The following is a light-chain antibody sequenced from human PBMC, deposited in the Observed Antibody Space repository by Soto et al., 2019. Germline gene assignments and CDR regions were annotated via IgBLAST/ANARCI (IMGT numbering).Light chain of an antibody. CDR2: RNN. Sequence: QSVLTQPPSASGTPGPRVTISCSGSSSNIGSNYVYWYQQLPGTAPKLLIYRNNQRTSGVPDRFSGSKSGTSASLAISGLRSEDEADYYCAAWDDSLSGVFGGGTQLTVL. J-gene: IGLJ3*02. CDR1: SSNIGSNY. CDR3: AAWDDSLSGV. V-gene: IGLV1-47*01.